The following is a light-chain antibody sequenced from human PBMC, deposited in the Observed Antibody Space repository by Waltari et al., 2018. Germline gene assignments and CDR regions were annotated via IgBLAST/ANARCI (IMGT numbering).Light chain of an antibody. CDR1: QDISTS. CDR2: AIS. J-gene: IGKJ1*01. Sequence: DIQMTQSPSSLSASEGDRVTITCRASQDISTSLAWYQQKPGKVPKVLIFAISTLQSGVPSRFSGSGSGTDFTLTISSLQPEDVATYYCQKYNSAPWTFGQGTRVEIK. V-gene: IGKV1-27*01. CDR3: QKYNSAPWT.